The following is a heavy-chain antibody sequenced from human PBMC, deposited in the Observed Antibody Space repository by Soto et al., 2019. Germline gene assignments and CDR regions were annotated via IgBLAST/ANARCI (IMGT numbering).Heavy chain of an antibody. CDR2: TYYRSKWSN. J-gene: IGHJ6*01. D-gene: IGHD3-10*01. CDR1: GDSVSSNSAA. CDR3: AREAISMVRGVTSYFYYYGMDV. V-gene: IGHV6-1*01. Sequence: PSQTLSLTCVISGDSVSSNSAAWNWIRQSPSRGLEWLGRTYYRSKWSNDYAVSVKSRITINPDTSKNQFSLQLNSVTPEDTAVYYCAREAISMVRGVTSYFYYYGMDVWGQGTTVTVSS.